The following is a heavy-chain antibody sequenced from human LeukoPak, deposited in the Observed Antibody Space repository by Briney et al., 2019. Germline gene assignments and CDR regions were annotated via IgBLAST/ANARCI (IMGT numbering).Heavy chain of an antibody. CDR1: GYTLTELS. V-gene: IGHV1-24*01. CDR3: ATAPSIVVVPAAMGWFDP. Sequence: GASVKLSRKVSGYTLTELSIRWGRHAPGKGLGWVGGFDIEDGETIYAQPFKGRATMTEDTSTDTAYMELSSLRSEDTAVYYCATAPSIVVVPAAMGWFDPWGQGTLVTVSS. J-gene: IGHJ5*02. D-gene: IGHD2-2*01. CDR2: FDIEDGET.